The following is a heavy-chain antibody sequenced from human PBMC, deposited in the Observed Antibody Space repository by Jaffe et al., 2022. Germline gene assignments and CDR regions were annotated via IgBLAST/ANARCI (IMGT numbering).Heavy chain of an antibody. D-gene: IGHD3-16*01. CDR2: IYHSGST. CDR3: AIIPRPRAVDDAFDI. Sequence: QVQLQESGPGLVKPSETLSLTCAVSGYSISSGYYWGWIRQPPGKGLEWIGSIYHSGSTYYNPSLKSRVTISVDTSKNQFSLKLSSVTAADTAVYYCAIIPRPRAVDDAFDIWGQGTMVTVSS. V-gene: IGHV4-38-2*01. CDR1: GYSISSGYY. J-gene: IGHJ3*02.